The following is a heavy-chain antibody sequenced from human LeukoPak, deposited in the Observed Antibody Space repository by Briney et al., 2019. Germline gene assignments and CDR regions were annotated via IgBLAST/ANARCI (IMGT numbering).Heavy chain of an antibody. J-gene: IGHJ4*02. Sequence: GASVKVSCKASGGTFSSYAISWVRQAPGQGLEWMGGIIPIFGTANYAQKFQGRVMITADESTSTAYMELSSLRSEDTAVYYCARSLTFFGDSFDYWGQGTLVTVSS. V-gene: IGHV1-69*13. CDR1: GGTFSSYA. D-gene: IGHD3-3*01. CDR2: IIPIFGTA. CDR3: ARSLTFFGDSFDY.